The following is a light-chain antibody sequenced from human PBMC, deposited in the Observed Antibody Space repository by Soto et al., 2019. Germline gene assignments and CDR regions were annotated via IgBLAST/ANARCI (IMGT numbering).Light chain of an antibody. Sequence: IVMTQSPVTLSVSPGESATLSCRASQSVSINLAWYQQRPGQAPRLLIYGASTRATGVPARFSGSGSGTGFALTINILQSEDSAVYYCQQFNNWPRTFGQGTKVEIK. V-gene: IGKV3-15*01. CDR1: QSVSIN. CDR2: GAS. J-gene: IGKJ1*01. CDR3: QQFNNWPRT.